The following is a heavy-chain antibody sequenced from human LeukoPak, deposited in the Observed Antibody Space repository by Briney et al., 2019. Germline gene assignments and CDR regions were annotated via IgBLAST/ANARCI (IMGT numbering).Heavy chain of an antibody. V-gene: IGHV6-1*01. D-gene: IGHD6-19*01. Sequence: SQTLSLTCAISGDSDSSNSAAWNWIRQSPSRGLEWLGRTYYRSKWYNDYAVSVKSRITINPDTSKNQFPLQLNSVTPEDTAVYYCARVEQWLANDHHKPFDYWGQGTLVTVSS. CDR1: GDSDSSNSAA. CDR3: ARVEQWLANDHHKPFDY. CDR2: TYYRSKWYN. J-gene: IGHJ4*02.